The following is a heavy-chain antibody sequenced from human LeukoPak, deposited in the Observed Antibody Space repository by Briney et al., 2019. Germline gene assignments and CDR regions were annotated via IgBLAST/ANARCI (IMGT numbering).Heavy chain of an antibody. CDR2: ISSSDGTI. V-gene: IGHV3-11*04. CDR3: ARDYSSGWYGLDY. D-gene: IGHD6-19*01. J-gene: IGHJ4*02. CDR1: GFTFSDYY. Sequence: PGGSLRLSCAASGFTFSDYYMSWIRQAPGKGLEWVSYISSSDGTIYYADSVKGRFTISRDNAKNSLYLQMNSLRAEDTAVYYCARDYSSGWYGLDYWGQGTLVTVSS.